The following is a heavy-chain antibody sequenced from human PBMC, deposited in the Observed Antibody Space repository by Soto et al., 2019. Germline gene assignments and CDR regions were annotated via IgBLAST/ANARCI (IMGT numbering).Heavy chain of an antibody. CDR2: INPSGGST. CDR3: ARERVGVTGMYYYYGMDV. J-gene: IGHJ6*02. Sequence: QVQLVQSGAEVKRPGASVKVYCRASGYTFTTYYIHWLRQAPGQGFEWMGIINPSGGSTTYAQKFQGRVTVTRDTSTSTGYMELKSLRSEDTAVYFCARERVGVTGMYYYYGMDVWGQGTTVTVSS. D-gene: IGHD1-26*01. V-gene: IGHV1-46*01. CDR1: GYTFTTYY.